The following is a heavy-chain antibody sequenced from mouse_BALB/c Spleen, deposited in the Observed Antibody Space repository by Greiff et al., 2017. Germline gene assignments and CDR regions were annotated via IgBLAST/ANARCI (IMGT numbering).Heavy chain of an antibody. V-gene: IGHV1-4*02. J-gene: IGHJ2*01. D-gene: IGHD2-2*01. CDR2: INPSSGYT. CDR3: ARTIYYGYDGDY. CDR1: GYTFTSYT. Sequence: QVQLQQSAAELARPGASVKMSCKASGYTFTSYTMHWVKQRPGQGLEWIGYINPSSGYTEYNQKFKDKTTLTADKSSSTAYMQLSSLTSEDSAVYYCARTIYYGYDGDYWGQGTTLTVSS.